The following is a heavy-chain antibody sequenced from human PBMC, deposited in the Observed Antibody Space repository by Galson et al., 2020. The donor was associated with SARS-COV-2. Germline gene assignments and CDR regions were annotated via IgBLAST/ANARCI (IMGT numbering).Heavy chain of an antibody. D-gene: IGHD4-17*01. CDR2: ISHDGSNK. J-gene: IGHJ6*02. CDR1: GFTFSSYG. CDR3: AKDRYGGKSTRPYYYYCMDG. Sequence: GESLKISCAASGFTFSSYGMHWVRQAPGKGLEWVAVISHDGSNKHYADSEKGRFIISRDNSKNTLYLQMNSLRAEDTALYYCAKDRYGGKSTRPYYYYCMDGWGQGTTVTASS. V-gene: IGHV3-30*18.